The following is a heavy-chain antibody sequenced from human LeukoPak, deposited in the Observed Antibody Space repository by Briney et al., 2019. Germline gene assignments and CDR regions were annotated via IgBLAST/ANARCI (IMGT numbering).Heavy chain of an antibody. CDR1: GGSISSGAYY. Sequence: PSETLSLTCTVSGGSISSGAYYWSWIRQPPGKGLEWIGHIYYTGSSYYNPSLKSRVTISVDTSKSQFSLKLSSVTAADTAVHYCARGDSSSWSFKIWGQGTLVTVSS. J-gene: IGHJ4*02. D-gene: IGHD6-13*01. CDR2: IYYTGSS. V-gene: IGHV4-30-4*01. CDR3: ARGDSSSWSFKI.